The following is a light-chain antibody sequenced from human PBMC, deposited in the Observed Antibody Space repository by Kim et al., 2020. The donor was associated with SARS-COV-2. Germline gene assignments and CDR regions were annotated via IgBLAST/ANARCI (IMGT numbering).Light chain of an antibody. J-gene: IGKJ1*01. Sequence: EIVMTQSPATLSVSPGERVTLSCRASQDIRLSLAWYQQKPGQVPRLLIFAASTRATGVPARFSGSGSVTEFTLTITSLQSEDFAVYYCQEYIDWPPRTFGQGTKVDIK. V-gene: IGKV3-15*01. CDR2: AAS. CDR3: QEYIDWPPRT. CDR1: QDIRLS.